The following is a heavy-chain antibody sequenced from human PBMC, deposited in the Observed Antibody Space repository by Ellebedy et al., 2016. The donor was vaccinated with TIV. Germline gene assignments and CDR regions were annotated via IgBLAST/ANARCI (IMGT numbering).Heavy chain of an antibody. CDR2: IYSGGTT. J-gene: IGHJ4*02. Sequence: GESLKISCAASGFTFSSYGMHWVRQAPGKGLEWVSVIYSGGTTYYADSVRGRFTISRDSSKNTLYLQMNSLRAEDTAVYYCARPSVSTGYYQFDFWGQGALVTVSS. D-gene: IGHD3-22*01. V-gene: IGHV3-66*04. CDR3: ARPSVSTGYYQFDF. CDR1: GFTFSSYG.